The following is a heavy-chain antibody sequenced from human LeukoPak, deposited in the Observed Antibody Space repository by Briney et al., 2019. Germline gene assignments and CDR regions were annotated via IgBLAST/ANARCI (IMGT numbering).Heavy chain of an antibody. CDR2: IYYSGST. Sequence: SETLSLTCTVSGGSISNYYWSWIRQPPGKRLQWIGYIYYSGSTNYNPSLKSRVTISVDTSKNQFSLKLSSVTAADTALYYCARDLKQQLVLGAFDIWGQGTMVTVSS. J-gene: IGHJ3*02. CDR1: GGSISNYY. CDR3: ARDLKQQLVLGAFDI. D-gene: IGHD6-13*01. V-gene: IGHV4-59*01.